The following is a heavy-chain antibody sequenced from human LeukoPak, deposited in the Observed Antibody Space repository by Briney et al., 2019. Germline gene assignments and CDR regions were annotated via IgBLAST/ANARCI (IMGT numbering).Heavy chain of an antibody. CDR1: GLTFSTYW. Sequence: PGGSLRLSCAASGLTFSTYWMSWVRQAPGKGLEWVANINLDGSVIHYVDSAKGRFTISRDNAKNSLYLQMNYLRAEDTALYYCATSDDSSGSDWGQGTLVTVSS. J-gene: IGHJ4*02. D-gene: IGHD3-22*01. CDR2: INLDGSVI. CDR3: ATSDDSSGSD. V-gene: IGHV3-7*01.